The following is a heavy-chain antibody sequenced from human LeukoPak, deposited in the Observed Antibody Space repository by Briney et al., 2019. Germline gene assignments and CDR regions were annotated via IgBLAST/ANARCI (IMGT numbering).Heavy chain of an antibody. CDR2: INHSGST. Sequence: SETLSLTCAVYGGSFSGYYWSWIRQPPGKGLEWIGEINHSGSTNYNPSLKSRVTISVDTSKNQFSLNLSSVTAADTAVYYCARGKSRYDYVWGSYRYPNYYYYYMDVWGKGTTVTVSS. J-gene: IGHJ6*03. CDR3: ARGKSRYDYVWGSYRYPNYYYYYMDV. CDR1: GGSFSGYY. D-gene: IGHD3-16*02. V-gene: IGHV4-34*01.